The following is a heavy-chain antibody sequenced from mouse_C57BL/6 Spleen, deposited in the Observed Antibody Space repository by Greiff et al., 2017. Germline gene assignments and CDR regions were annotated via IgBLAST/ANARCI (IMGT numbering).Heavy chain of an antibody. D-gene: IGHD1-1*01. CDR3: ARYYYGSSPAWFAY. CDR1: GYTFTDYN. Sequence: VQLKESGPELVKPGASVKMSCKASGYTFTDYNMHWVKQSHGKSLEWIGYINPNNGGTSYNQKFKGKATLTVNKSSSTAYMELRSLTSEDSAVYYRARYYYGSSPAWFAYGGQGTLVTVSA. V-gene: IGHV1-22*01. J-gene: IGHJ3*01. CDR2: INPNNGGT.